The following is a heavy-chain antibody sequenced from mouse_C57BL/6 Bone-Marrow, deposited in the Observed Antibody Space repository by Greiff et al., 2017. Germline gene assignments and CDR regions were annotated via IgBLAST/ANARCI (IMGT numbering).Heavy chain of an antibody. J-gene: IGHJ2*01. CDR2: IYPTSGRT. D-gene: IGHD4-1*01. V-gene: IGHV1-55*01. Sequence: QVQLQQPGAELVKPGASVKMSCKASGYTFTSYWITWVKQRPGQGLEWIGDIYPTSGRTNYNEKFKSKATLTVDTSSNTAYMQLSSLTSEDSAVLYCAGSGPLGRGFDYGGRGTALTVSS. CDR1: GYTFTSYW. CDR3: AGSGPLGRGFDY.